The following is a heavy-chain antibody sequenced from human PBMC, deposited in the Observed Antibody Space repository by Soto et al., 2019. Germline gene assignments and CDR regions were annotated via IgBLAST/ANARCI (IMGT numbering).Heavy chain of an antibody. CDR1: GGSIRSGDYY. J-gene: IGHJ5*02. CDR2: IYYSGST. CDR3: ARGHPLLGYCISTSCSWFDP. V-gene: IGHV4-30-4*01. Sequence: SETLSPTCTVSGGSIRSGDYYWSWIRQPPGKGLERIGYIYYSGSTYYNPSLKSRVTISVDTSRNQFSLKLSSVTAADTAMYYCARGHPLLGYCISTSCSWFDPWGQGTLVT. D-gene: IGHD2-2*01.